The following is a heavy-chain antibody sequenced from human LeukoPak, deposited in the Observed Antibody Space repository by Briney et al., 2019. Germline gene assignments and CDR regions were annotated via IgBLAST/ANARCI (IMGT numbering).Heavy chain of an antibody. Sequence: PSETLSLTCTVSGGSISSYFWSWIRPPAGKGLEWIGRIYTSGSTNYNPSLKSRVTMSVDTSKNQFSLKLSSMTAADTAVYYCARNYDNSGYYYGRAFDIWGQGTMVTVSS. J-gene: IGHJ3*02. CDR3: ARNYDNSGYYYGRAFDI. CDR1: GGSISSYF. CDR2: IYTSGST. D-gene: IGHD3-22*01. V-gene: IGHV4-4*07.